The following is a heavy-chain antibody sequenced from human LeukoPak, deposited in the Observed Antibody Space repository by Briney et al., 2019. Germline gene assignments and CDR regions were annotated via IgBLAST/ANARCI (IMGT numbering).Heavy chain of an antibody. J-gene: IGHJ4*02. CDR2: IWYDGSNK. CDR1: GFTFSSYG. CDR3: AREAISVTTLQHFDY. V-gene: IGHV3-33*01. D-gene: IGHD4-17*01. Sequence: GGSLRLSCAASGFTFSSYGMHWVRQAPGKGLEWVAVIWYDGSNKYYADSVKGRFTISGDNSKNTLYLQMNSLRAEDTAVYYCAREAISVTTLQHFDYWGQGTLVTVSS.